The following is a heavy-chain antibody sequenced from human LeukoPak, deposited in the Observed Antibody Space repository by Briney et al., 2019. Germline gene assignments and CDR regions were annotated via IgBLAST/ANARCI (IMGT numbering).Heavy chain of an antibody. J-gene: IGHJ4*02. V-gene: IGHV4-59*01. CDR2: ICYSGST. Sequence: SETLSLTCTVSGGSISSYYWSWIRQPPGKGLEWIGYICYSGSTNYNPSLKSRVTISVDTSKNQFSLKLSSVTAADTAVYYCARGDFDWLLFPYWGQGTLVTVSS. D-gene: IGHD3-9*01. CDR3: ARGDFDWLLFPY. CDR1: GGSISSYY.